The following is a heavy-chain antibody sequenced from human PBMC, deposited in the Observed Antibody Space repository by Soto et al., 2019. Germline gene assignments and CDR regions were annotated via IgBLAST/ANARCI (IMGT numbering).Heavy chain of an antibody. CDR1: GYTFTTYY. V-gene: IGHV1-46*01. CDR3: VRAGYCSGGTCFHGSCEY. CDR2: INPNGGST. J-gene: IGHJ4*02. Sequence: QVQLVQSGAEVKRPGASVKVSCKASGYTFTTYYMHWVRQAPGQGLEWLGIINPNGGSTTYAQKFQGGVTMPRDTSTSTVYLELSSLRSEDTAVYYCVRAGYCSGGTCFHGSCEYWGQGTRVSVSA. D-gene: IGHD2-15*01.